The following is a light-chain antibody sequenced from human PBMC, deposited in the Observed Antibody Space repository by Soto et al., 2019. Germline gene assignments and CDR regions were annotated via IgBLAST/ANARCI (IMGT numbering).Light chain of an antibody. V-gene: IGKV1-27*01. CDR3: QKYNSAPPDT. CDR1: QGISNY. CDR2: AAS. J-gene: IGKJ3*01. Sequence: DIQMTQSPSSLSASVGDRVTINCRASQGISNYLAWYQQKPVKVPKLLIYAASTLQSGVPSRFSGSGSGTDFTLTISSLQPEDVATYYCQKYNSAPPDTFGPGTKVDIK.